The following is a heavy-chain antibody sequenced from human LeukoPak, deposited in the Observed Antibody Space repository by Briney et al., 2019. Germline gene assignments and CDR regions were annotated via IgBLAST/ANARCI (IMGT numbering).Heavy chain of an antibody. CDR1: GGSISSYY. J-gene: IGHJ6*03. CDR2: IYYSGST. Sequence: SETLSLTCTVSGGSISSYYWSWIRQPPGKGLEWIGYIYYSGSTNYNPSLKSRVTISVDTSKNQFSLKLSSVTAADTAVYYCAREVSYYYYMDVWGKGTTVTVSS. V-gene: IGHV4-59*01. CDR3: AREVSYYYYMDV.